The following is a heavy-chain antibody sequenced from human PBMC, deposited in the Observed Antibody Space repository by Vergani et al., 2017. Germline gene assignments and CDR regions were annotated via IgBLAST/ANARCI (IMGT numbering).Heavy chain of an antibody. CDR1: GFTFSSHA. V-gene: IGHV3-23*01. CDR2: INNTGDDT. Sequence: EVQLLQSEGAVVQPGGSLRLSCVASGFTFSSHAMSWVRQGHGQGLEWVSSINNTGDDTHYADSVKGRFTISRDNSKNTLYLQMNSLRVEDTAVYYCGRGSDNYNWGQGTLVTVSS. J-gene: IGHJ4*02. D-gene: IGHD5-24*01. CDR3: GRGSDNYN.